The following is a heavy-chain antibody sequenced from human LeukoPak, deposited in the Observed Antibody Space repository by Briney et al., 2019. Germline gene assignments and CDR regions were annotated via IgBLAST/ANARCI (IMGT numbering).Heavy chain of an antibody. CDR3: AVVFYYYYMDV. J-gene: IGHJ6*03. CDR2: IYHSGST. D-gene: IGHD2-15*01. CDR1: GGSISSGGYY. Sequence: SQTLSLTCTVSGGSISSGGYYWSWIRQPPGKGLEWIGYIYHSGSTYYNPSLKSRVTISVDRSKNQFSLKLSSVTAADTAVYYCAVVFYYYYMDVWGKGTTVTVSS. V-gene: IGHV4-30-2*01.